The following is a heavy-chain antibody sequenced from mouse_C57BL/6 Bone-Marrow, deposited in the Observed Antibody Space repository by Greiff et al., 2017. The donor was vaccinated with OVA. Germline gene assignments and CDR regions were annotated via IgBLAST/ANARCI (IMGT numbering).Heavy chain of an antibody. CDR3: ARDWDAWFAY. J-gene: IGHJ3*01. Sequence: QVQLQQPGAELVMPGASVKLSCKASGYTFTSYWMHWVKQRPGQGLEWIGEIDPSDSYTNYNQKFKGKSTLTVDKSSSTAYMQLSILTSVYSAVYYCARDWDAWFAYWGQGTLVTVSA. V-gene: IGHV1-69*01. CDR1: GYTFTSYW. CDR2: IDPSDSYT. D-gene: IGHD4-1*01.